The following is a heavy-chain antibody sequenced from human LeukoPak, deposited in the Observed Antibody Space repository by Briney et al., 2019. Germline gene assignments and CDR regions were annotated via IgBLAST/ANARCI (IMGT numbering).Heavy chain of an antibody. CDR3: ARDRDSYGYFDY. J-gene: IGHJ4*02. D-gene: IGHD5-18*01. CDR2: IIPIFGTA. CDR1: GYTFTDYF. V-gene: IGHV1-69*13. Sequence: SVKVSCKTSGYTFTDYFIHWVRQAPGQRLEWMGGIIPIFGTANYAQKFQGRVTITADESTSTAYMELSSRRSEDTAVYYCARDRDSYGYFDYWGQGTLVTVSS.